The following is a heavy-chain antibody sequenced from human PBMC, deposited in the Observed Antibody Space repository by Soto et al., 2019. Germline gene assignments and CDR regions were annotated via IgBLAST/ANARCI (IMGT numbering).Heavy chain of an antibody. Sequence: PGGSLRLSCAASGFTFSSYAMSWVRQAPGKGLEWVSAISGSGGSTYYADSVKGRFTISRDNSKNTLYLQMNSLRAEDTAVYYCAKDTGLNYYFWRGYDSYYGIDVWGQRTTVTVSS. CDR3: AKDTGLNYYFWRGYDSYYGIDV. CDR2: ISGSGGST. D-gene: IGHD3-3*01. CDR1: GFTFSSYA. J-gene: IGHJ6*02. V-gene: IGHV3-23*01.